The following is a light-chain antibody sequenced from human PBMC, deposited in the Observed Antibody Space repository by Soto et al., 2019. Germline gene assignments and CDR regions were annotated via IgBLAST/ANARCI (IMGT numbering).Light chain of an antibody. CDR3: QQYGSSPVT. CDR1: QSIGSA. J-gene: IGKJ1*01. CDR2: DAS. Sequence: EIVLTQSPATLSVSPGDRATLSCRASQSIGSAVALYHQRSGQAPRLLIFDASISVPTTPARFSGSVSGTEFTLTISSLESEDFAVYFCQQYGSSPVTFGQGTKVDIK. V-gene: IGKV3-15*01.